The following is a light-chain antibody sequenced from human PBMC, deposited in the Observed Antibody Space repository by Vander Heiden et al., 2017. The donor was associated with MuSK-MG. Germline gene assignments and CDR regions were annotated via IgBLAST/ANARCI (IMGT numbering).Light chain of an antibody. CDR2: DVS. V-gene: IGLV2-11*01. Sequence: QSALTQPRSVSGSPGQSVNISCTGTSSDVGGYNYVSWYQQHPGKAPNLMIYDVSKRPSGVPDRFSGSKSGYTASLTISGLQADDEADYYCASYAGSYTWVFGGGSKLTVL. CDR3: ASYAGSYTWV. J-gene: IGLJ3*02. CDR1: SSDVGGYNY.